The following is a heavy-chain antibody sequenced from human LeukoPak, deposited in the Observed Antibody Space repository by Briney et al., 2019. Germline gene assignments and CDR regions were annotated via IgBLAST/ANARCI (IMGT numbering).Heavy chain of an antibody. CDR1: GFTFPSYA. V-gene: IGHV3-23*01. CDR2: ISGSGDST. J-gene: IGHJ6*02. Sequence: GGSLSLSCAASGFTFPSYAMSWVRQAPGRGLEWVSVISGSGDSTYYADSVKGRFTISRDNSKNTLYVQMSSLRAEDTATNYCATGDGSGTNYFYYYGMDVWGQGTRVTVSS. D-gene: IGHD3-10*01. CDR3: ATGDGSGTNYFYYYGMDV.